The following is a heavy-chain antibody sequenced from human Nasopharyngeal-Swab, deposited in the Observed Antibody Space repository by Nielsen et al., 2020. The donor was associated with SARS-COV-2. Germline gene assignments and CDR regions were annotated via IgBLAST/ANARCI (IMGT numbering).Heavy chain of an antibody. CDR3: ARESAAGWY. D-gene: IGHD6-25*01. J-gene: IGHJ4*02. CDR1: GFTFSSYG. Sequence: GESLKISCAASGFTFSSYGMHWVRQAPGKGLEWVSVIYSGGSTYYADSVKGRFTISRDNSKNTLYLQMNSLRAEDTAVYYCARESAAGWYWGQGTLVTVSS. V-gene: IGHV3-53*01. CDR2: IYSGGST.